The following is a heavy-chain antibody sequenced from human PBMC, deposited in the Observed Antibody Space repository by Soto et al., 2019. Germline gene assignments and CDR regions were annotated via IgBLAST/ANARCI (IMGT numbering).Heavy chain of an antibody. D-gene: IGHD4-17*01. CDR1: GYTFTSYG. J-gene: IGHJ6*03. CDR2: ISAYNGNT. V-gene: IGHV1-18*01. CDR3: ARGMGDYGDEYYYYYMDV. Sequence: ASVKVSCKASGYTFTSYGISWVRQAPGQGLEWMGWISAYNGNTNYAQKLQGRVTMTTDTSTSTAYMELRSLRSDDTAVYYCARGMGDYGDEYYYYYMDVWGKGTTVTV.